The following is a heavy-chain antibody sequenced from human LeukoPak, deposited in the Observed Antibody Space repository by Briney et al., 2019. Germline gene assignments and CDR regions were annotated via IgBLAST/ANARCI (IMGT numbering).Heavy chain of an antibody. D-gene: IGHD3-3*01. CDR1: GFTFSSYW. CDR3: ARNDFWSGYYEMDV. V-gene: IGHV3-7*01. J-gene: IGHJ6*04. Sequence: GGSLRLSCAASGFTFSSYWMSWVRQASGKGLEWVANIKQDGSEKYYVDSVKGRFTISRDNAKNSLYLQMNSLRAEDTAVYYCARNDFWSGYYEMDVWGKGTTVTVSS. CDR2: IKQDGSEK.